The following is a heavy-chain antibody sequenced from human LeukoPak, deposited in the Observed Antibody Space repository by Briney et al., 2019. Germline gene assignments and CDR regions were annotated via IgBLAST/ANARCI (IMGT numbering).Heavy chain of an antibody. CDR2: VSYSGSA. V-gene: IGHV4-39*01. Sequence: SETLSLTCTVSGGSISSSSYYWGWIRQPPGKGLEWIGSVSYSGSAYYNPSLKSRVTISVDTSKNQFSLKLSSVTAADTAVYYCAGLLVRGVISDLMDNWFDPWGQGTLVTVSS. J-gene: IGHJ5*02. D-gene: IGHD3-10*01. CDR1: GGSISSSSYY. CDR3: AGLLVRGVISDLMDNWFDP.